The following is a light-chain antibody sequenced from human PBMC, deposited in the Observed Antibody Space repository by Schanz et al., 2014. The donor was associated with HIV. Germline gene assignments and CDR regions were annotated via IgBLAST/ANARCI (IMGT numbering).Light chain of an antibody. Sequence: QSVLTQPPSASGSPGQSVTISCTGTSSDVGGYNYVSWYQQHPGKAPKLMIYEVSKRPSGVPDRFSGSKSGITASLTVSGLQADDEADYYCSSYAGSNNYVVFGGGTKLTVL. V-gene: IGLV2-8*01. J-gene: IGLJ2*01. CDR2: EVS. CDR1: SSDVGGYNY. CDR3: SSYAGSNNYVV.